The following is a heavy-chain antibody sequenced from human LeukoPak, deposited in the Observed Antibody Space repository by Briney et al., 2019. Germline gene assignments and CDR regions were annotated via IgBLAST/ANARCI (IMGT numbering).Heavy chain of an antibody. Sequence: ASVKVSCKASGYPFTDYYMHWVRQAPGQGLEWMGRINPNSGGTNYALKFQGKVTMTRDTSISTAYMELRRLRSDDTAVYYCARGGVAVAGQIDYWGQGTLVTVSP. CDR3: ARGGVAVAGQIDY. J-gene: IGHJ4*02. CDR2: INPNSGGT. D-gene: IGHD2-15*01. CDR1: GYPFTDYY. V-gene: IGHV1-2*06.